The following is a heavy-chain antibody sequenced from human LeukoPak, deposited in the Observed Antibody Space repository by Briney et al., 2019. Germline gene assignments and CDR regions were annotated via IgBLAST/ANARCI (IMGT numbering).Heavy chain of an antibody. CDR1: GGSISSAGYY. J-gene: IGHJ6*02. Sequence: PSETLSLTCTVSGGSISSAGYYWSWLRQHPGKGLEWIGYIYYTGSTYYNPSLKSRVTISIDTSKNQFSLKLSSVTAADTAVYYCARVRFVPAAAGRALGGDYYGMDVWGQGTTVTVSS. V-gene: IGHV4-31*03. CDR2: IYYTGST. D-gene: IGHD6-13*01. CDR3: ARVRFVPAAAGRALGGDYYGMDV.